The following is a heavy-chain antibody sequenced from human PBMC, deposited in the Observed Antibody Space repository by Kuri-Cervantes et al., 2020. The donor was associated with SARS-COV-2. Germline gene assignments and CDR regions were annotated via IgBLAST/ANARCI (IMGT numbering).Heavy chain of an antibody. V-gene: IGHV1-2*02. CDR1: GYTFTGYY. CDR2: INPNSGGT. CDR3: ARGGRLTYYYDSSGYYSPIDY. J-gene: IGHJ4*02. Sequence: ASVKVSCKASGYTFTGYYMHWVRQAPGQGLEWMGWINPNSGGTNYAQKFQGRVIMTRDTSISTAYMELSRLRSDDTAVYYCARGGRLTYYYDSSGYYSPIDYWGQGTLVTVSS. D-gene: IGHD3-22*01.